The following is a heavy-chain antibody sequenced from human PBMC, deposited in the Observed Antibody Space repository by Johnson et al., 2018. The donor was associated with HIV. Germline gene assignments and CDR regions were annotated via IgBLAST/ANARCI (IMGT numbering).Heavy chain of an antibody. Sequence: QEQLVESGGGVVQPGRSLRLSCAASGFTFSSYGMHWVRQAPGKGLDWVAVISYDGSNKYYADSVKGRFTISRDNSKNTLYLQMNSLRAEDTALYYCAKGRMGASGSYKVWGQGTMVTVSS. J-gene: IGHJ3*01. CDR2: ISYDGSNK. CDR3: AKGRMGASGSYKV. D-gene: IGHD1-26*01. V-gene: IGHV3-30*18. CDR1: GFTFSSYG.